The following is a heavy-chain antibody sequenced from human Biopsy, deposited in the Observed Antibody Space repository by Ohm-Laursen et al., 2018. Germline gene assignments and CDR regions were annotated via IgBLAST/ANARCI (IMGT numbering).Heavy chain of an antibody. CDR1: GGTFSSYA. CDR2: IIPIFETI. V-gene: IGHV1-69*13. Sequence: SVKVSCKASGGTFSSYAISWVRQAPGQGPEWMGGIIPIFETIDYAPKFQDRVTITADESTRTAYMEVSSLRSEDTAVYYCAKRGVERGRPLAYWGQGTLVTVSS. J-gene: IGHJ4*02. D-gene: IGHD1-1*01. CDR3: AKRGVERGRPLAY.